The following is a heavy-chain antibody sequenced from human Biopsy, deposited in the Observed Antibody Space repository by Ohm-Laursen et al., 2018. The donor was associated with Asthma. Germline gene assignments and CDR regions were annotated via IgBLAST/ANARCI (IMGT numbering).Heavy chain of an antibody. V-gene: IGHV4-34*01. J-gene: IGHJ4*02. Sequence: SDTLSLTCAVYGGSFSSNYWSWIRQTPGKGLEWLGDTHHSGYTNYNPSLSSRLTLSVDTSKKQISLRLSSVIAADTAVYYCAGFCSDGNCPDHWGQGTLVTVSS. CDR2: THHSGYT. D-gene: IGHD2-15*01. CDR1: GGSFSSNY. CDR3: AGFCSDGNCPDH.